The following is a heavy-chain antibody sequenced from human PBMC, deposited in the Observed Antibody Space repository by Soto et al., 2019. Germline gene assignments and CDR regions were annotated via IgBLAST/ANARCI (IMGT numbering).Heavy chain of an antibody. CDR2: IYFSGTT. J-gene: IGHJ3*02. CDR1: GGSISSGDSY. V-gene: IGHV4-31*03. D-gene: IGHD4-17*01. Sequence: QVQLQESGPGLVKPSQTLSLTCTVSGGSISSGDSYWTWIRQHPRKGLEWIGYIYFSGTTTYKPSLKSRLSISIHTSKNQFSLKLNSVTAADTAIYYCARDDYGGNSGALDIWGQGTMVTVSS. CDR3: ARDDYGGNSGALDI.